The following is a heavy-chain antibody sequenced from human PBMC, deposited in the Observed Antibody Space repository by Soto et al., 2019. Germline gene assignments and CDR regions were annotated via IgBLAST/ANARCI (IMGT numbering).Heavy chain of an antibody. J-gene: IGHJ4*02. CDR2: ISGSGGST. CDR3: AKAPFDHRSPGAAYYFDY. CDR1: GFTFSSYA. V-gene: IGHV3-23*01. D-gene: IGHD3-10*01. Sequence: GGSLRLSCAASGFTFSSYAMGWVRQAPGKGLEWVSAISGSGGSTYYADSVKGRFTISRDNSKNTLYLQMNSLRAEDTAVYYCAKAPFDHRSPGAAYYFDYWGQGTLVTVSS.